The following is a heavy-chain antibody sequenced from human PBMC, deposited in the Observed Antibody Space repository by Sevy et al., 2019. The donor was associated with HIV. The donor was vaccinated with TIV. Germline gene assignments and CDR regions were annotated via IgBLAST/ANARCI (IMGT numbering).Heavy chain of an antibody. CDR3: TRDQGSYCGSTSCSYNWFDP. CDR2: IRSKANNYAT. Sequence: GESLKISCAASGFTFSGSAIHWVRQASGKGLEWVGRIRSKANNYATGYAASVKGRFTISRDDSKNTAYLQMNSLKTEDTAIYYCTRDQGSYCGSTSCSYNWFDPWGQGTLVTVSS. J-gene: IGHJ5*02. V-gene: IGHV3-73*01. D-gene: IGHD2-2*01. CDR1: GFTFSGSA.